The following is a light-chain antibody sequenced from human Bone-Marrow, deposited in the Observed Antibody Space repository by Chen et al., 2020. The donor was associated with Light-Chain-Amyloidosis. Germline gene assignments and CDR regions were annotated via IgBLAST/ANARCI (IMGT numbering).Light chain of an antibody. CDR3: QSADSSGTYEVI. J-gene: IGLJ2*01. CDR2: IDT. V-gene: IGLV3-25*03. Sequence: SYELTQPPSVSVSPGQPARITCSGDDLPTKSSYWYQQKPVQAPVLVIHIDTERPSGISERFSGSSSGTTATLTISGVQAEDEADYHCQSADSSGTYEVIFGGGTKMTVL. CDR1: DLPTKS.